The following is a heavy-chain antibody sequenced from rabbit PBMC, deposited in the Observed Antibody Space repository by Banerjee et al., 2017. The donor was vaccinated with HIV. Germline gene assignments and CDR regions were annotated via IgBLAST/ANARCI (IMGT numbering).Heavy chain of an antibody. Sequence: QSLEESGGDLVKPGASLTLTCTASGFDISNYHMCWVRQAPGKGLEWIACIGISSGSTWYASWAKGRFTISKTSSTTVTLQMTSLTAADTATYFCARDYAGSSWSFDFNLWGPGTLVTVS. J-gene: IGHJ4*01. D-gene: IGHD8-1*01. CDR2: IGISSGST. CDR3: ARDYAGSSWSFDFNL. V-gene: IGHV1S40*01. CDR1: GFDISNYH.